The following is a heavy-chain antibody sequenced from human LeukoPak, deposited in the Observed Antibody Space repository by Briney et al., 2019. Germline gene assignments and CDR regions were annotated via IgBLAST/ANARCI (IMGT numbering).Heavy chain of an antibody. V-gene: IGHV3-21*01. Sequence: GGSLRLSCAASGFTFSSYSMNWVRQAPGKGLEWVSFISSSSSDIYYADSVKGRFTISRDNAKNSLYLQMNSLRAEDTAVYYCARGSDRGLSGWDDPNKDMDVWGKGTTVTVSS. CDR3: ARGSDRGLSGWDDPNKDMDV. CDR1: GFTFSSYS. J-gene: IGHJ6*03. CDR2: ISSSSSDI. D-gene: IGHD6-19*01.